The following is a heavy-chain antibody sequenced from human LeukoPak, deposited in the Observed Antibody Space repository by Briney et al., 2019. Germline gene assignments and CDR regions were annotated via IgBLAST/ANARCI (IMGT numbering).Heavy chain of an antibody. J-gene: IGHJ4*02. V-gene: IGHV3-74*01. Sequence: GGSLRLSCAASGFTFSSYAMSWVRQAPGKGLVWVSRISSDESITSYADSVKGRFTISRDNAKNTLFLRMNGLRAEDTAVYYCARVSLSSGCLSNWGQGTLVTVSS. D-gene: IGHD6-19*01. CDR3: ARVSLSSGCLSN. CDR1: GFTFSSYA. CDR2: ISSDESIT.